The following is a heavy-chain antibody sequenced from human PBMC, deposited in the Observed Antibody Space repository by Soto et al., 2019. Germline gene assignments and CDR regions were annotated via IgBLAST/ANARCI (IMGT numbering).Heavy chain of an antibody. J-gene: IGHJ6*02. CDR2: ISSSSSYI. CDR3: ARVDCSSTSCYFYYYGMDF. V-gene: IGHV3-21*01. D-gene: IGHD2-2*01. Sequence: GGSLRLSCAASGFTFSSYSMNWVRQAPGKGLEWVSSISSSSSYIYYADSVKGRFTISRENAKNSLYLQMNSLRAEDTAVYYCARVDCSSTSCYFYYYGMDFWGQGTTVTVSS. CDR1: GFTFSSYS.